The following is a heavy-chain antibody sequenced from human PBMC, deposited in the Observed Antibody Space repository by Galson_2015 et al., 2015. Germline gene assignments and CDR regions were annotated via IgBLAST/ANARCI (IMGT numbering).Heavy chain of an antibody. V-gene: IGHV3-48*02. CDR1: GFTFSSYG. D-gene: IGHD3-10*01. CDR2: IGSGTSSI. J-gene: IGHJ6*04. Sequence: SLRLSCAASGFTFSSYGMKWVRQAPGKGLEWVSLIGSGTSSIYYADSVKGRFTISRDNAKNSLYLQMNSLRDEDTAVYYCARDAGIQGVMDVWGKGTTVTVSS. CDR3: ARDAGIQGVMDV.